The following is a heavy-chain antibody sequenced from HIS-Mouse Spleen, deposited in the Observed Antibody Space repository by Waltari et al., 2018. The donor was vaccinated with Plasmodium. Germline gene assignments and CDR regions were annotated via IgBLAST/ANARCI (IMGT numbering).Heavy chain of an antibody. CDR2: IKQDGSEK. D-gene: IGHD6-13*01. J-gene: IGHJ2*01. CDR3: ASSWYWYFDL. V-gene: IGHV3-7*01. CDR1: GFTFSSYW. Sequence: EVQLVESGGGLVQPGGTLMVSRPASGFTFSSYWMRWVRQGPGKGREGVANIKQDGSEKDYVDSVKGRFTISRDNAKNSLYLQMNSLRAEDTAVYYCASSWYWYFDLWGRGTLVTVSS.